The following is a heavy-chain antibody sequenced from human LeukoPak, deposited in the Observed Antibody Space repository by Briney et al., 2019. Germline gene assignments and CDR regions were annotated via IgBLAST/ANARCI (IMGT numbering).Heavy chain of an antibody. CDR2: INPDGSVT. CDR3: AKEVGVDY. Sequence: GGSLRLSCAASGFTFSSYWMHWVRQPPGKGLVWVSRINPDGSVTTHADSVEGRFTISRDNSKNTLYLQMNSLRAEDTAVYYCAKEVGVDYWGQGTLVTVSS. J-gene: IGHJ4*02. V-gene: IGHV3-74*01. D-gene: IGHD1-26*01. CDR1: GFTFSSYW.